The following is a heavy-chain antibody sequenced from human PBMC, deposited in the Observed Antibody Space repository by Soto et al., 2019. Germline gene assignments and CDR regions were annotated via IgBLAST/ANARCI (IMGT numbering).Heavy chain of an antibody. CDR1: GGSFSGYY. D-gene: IGHD2-15*01. Sequence: SETLSLTCAAYGGSFSGYYWSWIRQPLGKGLEWIGEINHSRSTNDNPSIKSRVTISGDTSKNQFSLKLSSVTAADTAIYYCARDNCGGMLAYWGQGALVTVSS. J-gene: IGHJ4*02. CDR3: ARDNCGGMLAY. V-gene: IGHV4-34*01. CDR2: INHSRST.